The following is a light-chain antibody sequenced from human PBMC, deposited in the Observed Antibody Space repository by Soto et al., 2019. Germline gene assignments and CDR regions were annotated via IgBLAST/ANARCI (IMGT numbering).Light chain of an antibody. CDR2: AAS. Sequence: DIQMTQSPSSLSASVGDRVTITFRASQSISSYLNWYQQKPGKAPKLLIYAASSLQSGVPSRFSGSGSGTDFTLTISSLQPEDFATYYCQQSYSTSFGGGTKVDIK. J-gene: IGKJ4*01. CDR1: QSISSY. CDR3: QQSYSTS. V-gene: IGKV1-39*01.